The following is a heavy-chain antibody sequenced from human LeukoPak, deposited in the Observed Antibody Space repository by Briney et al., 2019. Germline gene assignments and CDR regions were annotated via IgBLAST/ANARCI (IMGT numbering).Heavy chain of an antibody. CDR3: AKRAVSQMDAFDI. D-gene: IGHD4-17*01. Sequence: GSLRLSCAASGFTFSSYGMHWVRQAPGKGLEWVAVISYDGSNKYYADSVKGRFTISRDNSKNTLYLQMNSLRAEDTAVYYCAKRAVSQMDAFDIWGQGTMVTVSS. CDR2: ISYDGSNK. V-gene: IGHV3-30*18. J-gene: IGHJ3*02. CDR1: GFTFSSYG.